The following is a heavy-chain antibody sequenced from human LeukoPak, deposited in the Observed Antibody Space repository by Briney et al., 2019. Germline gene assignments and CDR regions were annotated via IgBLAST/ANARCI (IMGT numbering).Heavy chain of an antibody. CDR2: ISSSSSYI. CDR1: GFTFSSYS. J-gene: IGHJ3*02. Sequence: GGSLRLSCAASGFTFSSYSMNWVRQAPGKGLEWVSSISSSSSYIYYADSVKGRFTISRDNAKNSLYLQMNGLRAEDTAVYYCARDRNSDDAFDIWGQGTMVTVSS. V-gene: IGHV3-21*01. CDR3: ARDRNSDDAFDI. D-gene: IGHD1-14*01.